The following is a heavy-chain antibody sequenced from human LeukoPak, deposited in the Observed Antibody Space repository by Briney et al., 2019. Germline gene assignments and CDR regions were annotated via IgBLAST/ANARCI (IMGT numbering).Heavy chain of an antibody. CDR3: ARLNVAAGLTFDY. CDR2: IYYSGST. CDR1: GGSISSGGYY. Sequence: SQTLSLTCTVSGGSISSGGYYWRWIRQHPGKGLEWIGYIYYSGSTYYNPSLKSRVTISVDTSKNQFSLKLSSVTAADTAVYYCARLNVAAGLTFDYWGQGTLVTVSS. J-gene: IGHJ4*02. V-gene: IGHV4-31*03. D-gene: IGHD6-13*01.